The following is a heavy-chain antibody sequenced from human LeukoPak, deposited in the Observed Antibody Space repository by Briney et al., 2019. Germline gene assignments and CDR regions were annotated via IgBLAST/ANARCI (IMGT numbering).Heavy chain of an antibody. Sequence: GGSLRLSCAASGFTFSSYWMSWVRQAPGKGLVWVANIKQEGSKKYYVDSVKGRFTISRDNAKNSLYLQMNSLRAEDTAVYYCARDYDFWSGYYYYYGMDVWGQGTTVTVSS. CDR3: ARDYDFWSGYYYYYGMDV. D-gene: IGHD3-3*01. CDR2: IKQEGSKK. V-gene: IGHV3-7*01. CDR1: GFTFSSYW. J-gene: IGHJ6*02.